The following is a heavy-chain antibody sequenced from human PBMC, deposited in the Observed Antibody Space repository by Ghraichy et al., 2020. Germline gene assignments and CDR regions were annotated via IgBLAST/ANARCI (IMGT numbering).Heavy chain of an antibody. D-gene: IGHD4-17*01. CDR1: GFTFSSYS. CDR3: ARDGYGDPVDYGMDV. Sequence: GALNISCAASGFTFSSYSMNWVRQAPGKGLEWVSSISSSSSYIYYADSVKGRFTISRDNAKNSLYLQMNSLRAEDTAVYYCARDGYGDPVDYGMDVWGQGTTVTVSS. CDR2: ISSSSSYI. J-gene: IGHJ6*02. V-gene: IGHV3-21*01.